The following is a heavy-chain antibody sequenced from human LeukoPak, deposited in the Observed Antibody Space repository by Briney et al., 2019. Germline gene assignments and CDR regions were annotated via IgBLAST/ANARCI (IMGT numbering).Heavy chain of an antibody. CDR3: ARLYYYGSGSYFRPYYYYMDV. V-gene: IGHV4-34*01. CDR2: INHSGST. CDR1: GGSFSGYY. Sequence: PSETLSLTCAVYGGSFSGYYWSWIRQPPGKGLEWIGEINHSGSTNYNPSLKSRVTISVDTSKNLFSLKLSSVTAADTAVYYCARLYYYGSGSYFRPYYYYMDVWGKGTTVTISS. J-gene: IGHJ6*03. D-gene: IGHD3-10*01.